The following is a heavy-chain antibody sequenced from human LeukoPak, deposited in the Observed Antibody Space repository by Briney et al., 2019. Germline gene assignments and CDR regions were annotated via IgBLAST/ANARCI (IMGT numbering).Heavy chain of an antibody. CDR1: GNSISSGDNY. J-gene: IGHJ6*03. CDR2: IYTSGST. Sequence: PSETLSLTCTVSGNSISSGDNYWSWIRQPAGKGLEWIGRIYTSGSTNYNPSLKSRVTISVDTSKNQFSLKLSSVTAADTAVYYCARVRSSGSRYSRYYYYYYYMDVWGKGTTVTVSS. D-gene: IGHD2-15*01. CDR3: ARVRSSGSRYSRYYYYYYYMDV. V-gene: IGHV4-61*02.